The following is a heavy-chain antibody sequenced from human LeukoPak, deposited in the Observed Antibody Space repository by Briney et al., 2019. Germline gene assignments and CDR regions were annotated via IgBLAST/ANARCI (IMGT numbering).Heavy chain of an antibody. Sequence: PGGSLRLSPAAPGFTFSSYGMHRVRQAPGKGLEWVAAISYDGSNKYYADPVKGRFTISRDNSKNTLYLQMNSLRAEDTAVYYCAKIYGDYSDLNDAFDIWGQGTMVTVSS. CDR2: ISYDGSNK. J-gene: IGHJ3*02. V-gene: IGHV3-30*18. D-gene: IGHD4-17*01. CDR3: AKIYGDYSDLNDAFDI. CDR1: GFTFSSYG.